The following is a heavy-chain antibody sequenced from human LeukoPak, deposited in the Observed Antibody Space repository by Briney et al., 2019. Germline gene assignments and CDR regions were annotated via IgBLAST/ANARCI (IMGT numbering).Heavy chain of an antibody. D-gene: IGHD6-19*01. V-gene: IGHV1-8*01. CDR2: MNPNSGNT. CDR3: AREIRSGWYIFDY. Sequence: ASVKVSCKASGYTFTSYDINWVRQATGQGLEWMGWMNPNSGNTGYAQKFQGRVTMTRNTSISTAYMKLSSLRSEDTAVYYCAREIRSGWYIFDYWGQGTLVTVSS. CDR1: GYTFTSYD. J-gene: IGHJ4*02.